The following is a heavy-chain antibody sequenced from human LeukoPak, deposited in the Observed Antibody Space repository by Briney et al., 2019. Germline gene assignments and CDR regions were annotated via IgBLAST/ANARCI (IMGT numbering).Heavy chain of an antibody. CDR2: IYHSGST. J-gene: IGHJ4*02. CDR3: ARDFWSRYHFDC. V-gene: IGHV4-38-2*02. CDR1: GYSISSGYY. Sequence: SETLSLTCTVSGYSISSGYYWGWIRQPPGKGLEWIGSIYHSGSTYYNPSLKRRVTILVDTSKNQFSLKMISVAAADTAVYYCARDFWSRYHFDCWGQGTLVTVSS. D-gene: IGHD3-3*01.